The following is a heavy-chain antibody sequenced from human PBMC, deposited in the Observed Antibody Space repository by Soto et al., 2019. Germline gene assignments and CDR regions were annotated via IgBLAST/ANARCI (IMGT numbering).Heavy chain of an antibody. CDR2: IYPGDSDT. CDR1: GYSFTSYW. V-gene: IGHV5-51*01. CDR3: ARLLGYCSGGSCYFHY. J-gene: IGHJ4*02. D-gene: IGHD2-15*01. Sequence: GESLKISCKGSGYSFTSYWIGWVRQMPGKGLEWMGIIYPGDSDTRYSPSFQGQVTISADKSISTAYLQWSSLKASDTAMYYCARLLGYCSGGSCYFHYWGQGTLVTVSS.